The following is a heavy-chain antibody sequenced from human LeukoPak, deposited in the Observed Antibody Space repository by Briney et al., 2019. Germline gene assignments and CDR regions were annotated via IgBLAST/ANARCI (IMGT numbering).Heavy chain of an antibody. D-gene: IGHD3-3*01. CDR3: ARQAITYYDFWSGRPFDY. Sequence: KPSETLSLTCAVYGGSFSGYYWSWIRQPPGKGLEWIGEINHSGSTNYNPSLKSRVTISVDTSKNQLSLKLSSVTAADTAVYYCARQAITYYDFWSGRPFDYWGQGTLVTVSS. V-gene: IGHV4-34*01. CDR2: INHSGST. J-gene: IGHJ4*02. CDR1: GGSFSGYY.